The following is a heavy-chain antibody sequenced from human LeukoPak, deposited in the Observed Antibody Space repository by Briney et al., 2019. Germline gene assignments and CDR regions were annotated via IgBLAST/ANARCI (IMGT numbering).Heavy chain of an antibody. Sequence: ASVKVSCKASGYTFTSYGINWVRQATGQGLEWMGWMNPNSGNTGYAQKFQGRVTMTRNASISTAYMELSSLRSEDTAVYYCALVLRSSSWYYYYYYGMDVWGQGTTVTVSS. J-gene: IGHJ6*02. D-gene: IGHD6-13*01. CDR3: ALVLRSSSWYYYYYYGMDV. CDR1: GYTFTSYG. CDR2: MNPNSGNT. V-gene: IGHV1-8*01.